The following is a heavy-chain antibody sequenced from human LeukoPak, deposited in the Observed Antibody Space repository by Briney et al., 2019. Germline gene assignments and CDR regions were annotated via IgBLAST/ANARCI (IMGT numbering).Heavy chain of an antibody. V-gene: IGHV1-18*04. CDR3: ARDPDYYDSSGYYYEWFDP. D-gene: IGHD3-22*01. CDR1: GYIFNNFG. Sequence: GASVKVSCRASGYIFNNFGFSWVRQAPGQGLEWMGWISAGSRTTNHTQPFQGRLTMTTDSSTETTFMELRNLRSDDTAVYYCARDPDYYDSSGYYYEWFDPWGQGTLVTVSS. CDR2: ISAGSRTT. J-gene: IGHJ5*02.